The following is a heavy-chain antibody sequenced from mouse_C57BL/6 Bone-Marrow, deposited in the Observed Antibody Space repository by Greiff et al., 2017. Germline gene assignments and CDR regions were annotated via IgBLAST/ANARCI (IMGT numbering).Heavy chain of an antibody. D-gene: IGHD2-3*01. CDR3: AREGVYDYLDY. CDR1: GYTFTSYW. V-gene: IGHV1-55*01. Sequence: QVQLKQPGAELVKPGASVKMSCKASGYTFTSYWITWVKQRPGQGLEWIGDIYPGSGSTNYNEKFKSKATLTVDTSSSTAYMQLSSLTSADSAVYYCAREGVYDYLDYWGQGTTLTVSS. CDR2: IYPGSGST. J-gene: IGHJ2*01.